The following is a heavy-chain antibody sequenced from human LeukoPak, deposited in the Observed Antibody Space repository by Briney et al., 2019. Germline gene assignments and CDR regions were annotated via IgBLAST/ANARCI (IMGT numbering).Heavy chain of an antibody. V-gene: IGHV3-23*01. D-gene: IGHD6-19*01. CDR1: GFTFSSYA. CDR2: ISGSGGST. Sequence: GGSLRLSCAASGFTFSSYAMSWVRQAPGQGLEWVSAISGSGGSTYYADSVKGRFTISRDNSKNTVYMQMKSLRAEDTAVYYCAKGLSGFGRSIAVAGTWGQGTLVTVSS. J-gene: IGHJ4*02. CDR3: AKGLSGFGRSIAVAGT.